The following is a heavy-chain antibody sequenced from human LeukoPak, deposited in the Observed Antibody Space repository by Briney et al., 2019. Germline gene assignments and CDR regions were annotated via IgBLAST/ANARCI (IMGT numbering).Heavy chain of an antibody. Sequence: PSETLSLTCAVSGHPINSAYYWVWIRQPPGKGLEWIGSLYHPDSTYYNPSLESRVPMSVDTSRNQFSLKLSFVTAADTAVYYCARQFDSYFYYYLDVWGTGTTVTVSS. CDR3: ARQFDSYFYYYLDV. D-gene: IGHD3-10*01. J-gene: IGHJ6*03. V-gene: IGHV4-38-2*01. CDR2: LYHPDST. CDR1: GHPINSAYY.